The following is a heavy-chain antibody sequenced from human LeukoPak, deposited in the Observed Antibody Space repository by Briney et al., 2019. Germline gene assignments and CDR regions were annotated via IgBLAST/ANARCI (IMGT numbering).Heavy chain of an antibody. J-gene: IGHJ4*02. CDR1: GFTFSSYA. Sequence: PGRSLRLSCAASGFTFSSYAMHWVRQAPGKGLEWVAVIPYDGSNKYYADSVKGRFTISRDNSKNTLYLQMNSLRAEDTAVYYCARGTRGYYFDYWGQGTLVTVSS. CDR2: IPYDGSNK. V-gene: IGHV3-30-3*01. CDR3: ARGTRGYYFDY. D-gene: IGHD2-8*01.